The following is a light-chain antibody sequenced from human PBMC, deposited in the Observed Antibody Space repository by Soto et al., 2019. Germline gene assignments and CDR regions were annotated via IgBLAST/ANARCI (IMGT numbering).Light chain of an antibody. CDR3: SSYTSSSTLGV. J-gene: IGLJ2*01. CDR1: RSDVGSYNY. CDR2: EVS. Sequence: QSALTQPASVSGSPGQSITISCTGTRSDVGSYNYVSWYQQHPGKAPKLMIYEVSNRPSGVSNRFSGSKSGNTASLTISGLQTEDEADYYCSSYTSSSTLGVFGGGTKLTV. V-gene: IGLV2-14*01.